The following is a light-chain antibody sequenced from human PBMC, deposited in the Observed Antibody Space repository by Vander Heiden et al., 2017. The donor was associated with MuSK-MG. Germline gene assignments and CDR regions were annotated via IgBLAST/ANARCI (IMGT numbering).Light chain of an antibody. Sequence: QSALTQPASVSGSPGQSITISCTGTTSDVGGYHYVSWYQQHPGKAPKRMIYEVSNRPSGVSNRFSGSKSGNTASLTISGLQAEDEADYYCSSYTSSSHVVFGGGTKLTVL. J-gene: IGLJ2*01. CDR2: EVS. CDR1: TSDVGGYHY. CDR3: SSYTSSSHVV. V-gene: IGLV2-14*01.